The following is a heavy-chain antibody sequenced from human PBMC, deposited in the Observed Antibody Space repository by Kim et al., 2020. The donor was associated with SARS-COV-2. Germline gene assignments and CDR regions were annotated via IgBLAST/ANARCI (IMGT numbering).Heavy chain of an antibody. CDR3: ARDRVVVVPAATNSYYYYYYGMDV. CDR2: INPSGGST. CDR1: GYTFTSYY. V-gene: IGHV1-46*01. J-gene: IGHJ6*02. Sequence: ASVKVSCKASGYTFTSYYMHWVRQAPGQGLEWMGIINPSGGSTSYAQKFQGRVTMTRDTSTSTVYMELSSLRSEDTAVYYCARDRVVVVPAATNSYYYYYYGMDVWGQGTTVTVSS. D-gene: IGHD2-2*01.